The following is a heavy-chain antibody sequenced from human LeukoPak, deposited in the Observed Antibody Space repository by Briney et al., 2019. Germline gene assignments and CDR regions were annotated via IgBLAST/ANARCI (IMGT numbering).Heavy chain of an antibody. V-gene: IGHV4-31*03. CDR1: GGSISSGGYY. Sequence: SQTLSLTCTVSGGSISSGGYYWSWIRQHPGKGLEWIGYIYYSGSTYYNPSLKSRVTISVDTSKNQFSLKLSSVTAADPAVYYCARGGSVRASMRFDYWGQGTLVTVSS. CDR2: IYYSGST. J-gene: IGHJ4*02. D-gene: IGHD3-16*01. CDR3: ARGGSVRASMRFDY.